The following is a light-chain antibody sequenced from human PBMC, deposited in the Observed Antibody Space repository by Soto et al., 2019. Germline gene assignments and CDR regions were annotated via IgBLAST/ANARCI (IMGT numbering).Light chain of an antibody. V-gene: IGKV3-11*01. J-gene: IGKJ1*01. Sequence: EIVLTQSPATLSLSPGERATLSCRASQSVDSYLAWYQQKPGLAPRLLIYDASNRATGIPARFSGSGSGTDFTLTISSLEPEDFAVYYCQQRSNWPPWTFGQGTKVDIK. CDR3: QQRSNWPPWT. CDR1: QSVDSY. CDR2: DAS.